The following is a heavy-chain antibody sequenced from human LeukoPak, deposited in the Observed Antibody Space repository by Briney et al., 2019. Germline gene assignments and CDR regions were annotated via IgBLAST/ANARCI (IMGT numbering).Heavy chain of an antibody. V-gene: IGHV3-11*04. D-gene: IGHD3-3*01. CDR3: ARDPYYDFWSGYDY. J-gene: IGHJ4*02. CDR1: GFTFSDYY. CDR2: ISSSSSTI. Sequence: GGSLRLSCAASGFTFSDYYMSWIRQAPGKGLEWVSYISSSSSTIYYADSVKGRFTISRDNAKNSLYLQMNSLRAEDTAVYYCARDPYYDFWSGYDYWGQGTLVTVSS.